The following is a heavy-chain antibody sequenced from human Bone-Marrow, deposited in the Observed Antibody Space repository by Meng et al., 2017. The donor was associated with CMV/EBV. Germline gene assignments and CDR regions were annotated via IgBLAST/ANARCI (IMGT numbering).Heavy chain of an antibody. D-gene: IGHD6-19*01. V-gene: IGHV3-23*03. CDR2: IYSGGST. CDR3: AKEGSGWYYGMDV. J-gene: IGHJ6*02. CDR1: GFTFSNYW. Sequence: GGSLRLSCAASGFTFSNYWMSWVRQAPGKGLEWVSVIYSGGSTYYADSVKGRFTISRDNSKNTLYLQMNSLRAEDTAVYYCAKEGSGWYYGMDVWGQGTTVTVSS.